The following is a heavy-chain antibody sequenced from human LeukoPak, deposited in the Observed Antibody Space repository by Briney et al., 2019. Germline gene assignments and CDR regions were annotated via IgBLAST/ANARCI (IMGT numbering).Heavy chain of an antibody. CDR1: GFTFNSNA. V-gene: IGHV3-30*04. CDR2: ISYDGSNK. D-gene: IGHD3-10*01. Sequence: GGSLRLSCAASGFTFNSNAMHWVRQAPGKGLEWVAVISYDGSNKYYADSVKGRFTISRDNSKNTLYLQMNSLRAEDTAVYYCARGALLWFGDRMEYYFDYWGQGTLLTVSS. J-gene: IGHJ4*02. CDR3: ARGALLWFGDRMEYYFDY.